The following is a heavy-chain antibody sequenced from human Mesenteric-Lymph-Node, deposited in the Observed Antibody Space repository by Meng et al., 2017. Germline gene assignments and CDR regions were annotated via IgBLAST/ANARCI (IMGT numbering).Heavy chain of an antibody. CDR1: GFTFSSYG. CDR3: ARDQGYGSAYYYFDY. Sequence: GGSLRLSCAASGFTFSSYGMHWVRQAPGKGLEWVAVIWYDGSNKYYADSVKGRFTISRDNSKNTLYLQMNSLRAEDTAVYYCARDQGYGSAYYYFDYWGQGTLVTGAS. J-gene: IGHJ4*02. CDR2: IWYDGSNK. D-gene: IGHD3-10*01. V-gene: IGHV3-33*01.